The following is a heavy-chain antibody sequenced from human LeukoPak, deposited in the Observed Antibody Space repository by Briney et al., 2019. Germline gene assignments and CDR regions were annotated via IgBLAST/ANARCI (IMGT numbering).Heavy chain of an antibody. CDR2: IYYSGST. Sequence: SETLSLTCTVSGGSISSGDYYWSWIRQPPGKGLEWIGYIYYSGSTYYNPSLKSRVTISVDTSKNQFSLKLSSVAAADTAVYYCARVLGYDAFDIWGQGTMVTVSS. D-gene: IGHD3-3*02. J-gene: IGHJ3*02. CDR3: ARVLGYDAFDI. V-gene: IGHV4-30-4*01. CDR1: GGSISSGDYY.